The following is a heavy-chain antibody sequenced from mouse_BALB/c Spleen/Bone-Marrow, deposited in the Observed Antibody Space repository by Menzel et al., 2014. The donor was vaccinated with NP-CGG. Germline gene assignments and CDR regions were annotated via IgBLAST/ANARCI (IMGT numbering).Heavy chain of an antibody. D-gene: IGHD2-1*01. CDR2: INPDSSTI. V-gene: IGHV4-1*02. CDR3: ARQGYYGKGDY. J-gene: IGHJ2*01. CDR1: GFDFSRYW. Sequence: EVKVEESGGGLVQPGGSLKLSCAASGFDFSRYWMSWVRQAPGKGLEWIGEINPDSSTINYTPSLKDKFITSRDNAKNTLYLQMSKVRSEDTALYYCARQGYYGKGDYWGQGTTLTVSS.